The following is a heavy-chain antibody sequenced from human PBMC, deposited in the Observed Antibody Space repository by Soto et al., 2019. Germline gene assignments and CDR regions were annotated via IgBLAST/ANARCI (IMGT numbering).Heavy chain of an antibody. V-gene: IGHV3-30*18. CDR2: ISYDGSKK. CDR1: RFTFSNYG. D-gene: IGHD5-12*01. J-gene: IGHJ4*02. Sequence: PGGSLRLSCAASRFTFSNYGMHWVRQTPGKGLEWVAVISYDGSKKYDADSVKGRFTISRDNSKNTLYLQMNSLRAEDTAVYYCVKGGYHYFDYWGQGTLVTVSS. CDR3: VKGGYHYFDY.